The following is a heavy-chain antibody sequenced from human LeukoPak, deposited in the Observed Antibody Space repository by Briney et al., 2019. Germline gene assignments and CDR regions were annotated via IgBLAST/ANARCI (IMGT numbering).Heavy chain of an antibody. CDR3: AKGDIVYYDYYFDY. CDR1: GFTFSSYA. Sequence: GGSLRLSCAASGFTFSSYAMSWVRQAPGRGLEWVSAISGSGGSTYYADSVKGRFTISRDNSKNTLYLQMNSLRAEDTAVYYCAKGDIVYYDYYFDYWGQGTLVTVSS. CDR2: ISGSGGST. D-gene: IGHD2-15*01. V-gene: IGHV3-23*01. J-gene: IGHJ4*02.